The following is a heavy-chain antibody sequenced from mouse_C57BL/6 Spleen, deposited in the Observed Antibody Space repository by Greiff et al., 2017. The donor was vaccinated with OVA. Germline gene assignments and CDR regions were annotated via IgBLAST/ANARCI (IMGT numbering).Heavy chain of an antibody. Sequence: QVQLQPGAELVKPGASVKMSCKASGYTFTSYWITWVKQRPGQGLEWIGDIYPGSGSTNYHEKFKSKATLTVDTSSSTAYMQLSSLTSEDSAVYYCARGSSGYVWFAYWGQGTLVTVSA. V-gene: IGHV1-55*01. D-gene: IGHD3-2*02. CDR2: IYPGSGST. CDR3: ARGSSGYVWFAY. CDR1: GYTFTSYW. J-gene: IGHJ3*01.